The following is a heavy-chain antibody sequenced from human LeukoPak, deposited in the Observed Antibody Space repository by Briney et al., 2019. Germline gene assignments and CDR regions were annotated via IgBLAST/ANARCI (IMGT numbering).Heavy chain of an antibody. CDR2: IIPIFGTA. CDR1: GGTFSSYA. Sequence: SVKVSCKASGGTFSSYAISWVRQAPGQGLEWMGGIIPIFGTANYAQKFQGRVTITADESTSTAYMELSSLRSEDTAVYYCARRRGSIRSGYFDYWGQGTLVTVSS. CDR3: ARRRGSIRSGYFDY. D-gene: IGHD3-10*01. V-gene: IGHV1-69*13. J-gene: IGHJ4*02.